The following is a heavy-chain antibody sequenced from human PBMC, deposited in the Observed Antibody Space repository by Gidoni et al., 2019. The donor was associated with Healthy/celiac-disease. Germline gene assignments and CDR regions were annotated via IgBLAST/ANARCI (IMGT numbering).Heavy chain of an antibody. CDR3: AKDRIAVAGKVPFDY. D-gene: IGHD6-19*01. CDR1: GLPFRRYD. CDR2: ISGSGGST. Sequence: EVQLLESGGGVVQPGGSRRLACDTYGLPFRRYDMSWVRQAPGTGLGWVSAISGSGGSTYYADSVTGRFTISRDNSKNTLYLQMNSLRAEDTAVYYCAKDRIAVAGKVPFDYWGQGTLVAVSS. V-gene: IGHV3-23*01. J-gene: IGHJ4*02.